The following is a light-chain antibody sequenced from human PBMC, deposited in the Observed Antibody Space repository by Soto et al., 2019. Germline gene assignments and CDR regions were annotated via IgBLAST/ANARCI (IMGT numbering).Light chain of an antibody. CDR3: QQYDDWPPLT. Sequence: ETVMTQSPATLSVSPGERATRSCRASQSVSTELAWYQQKPGQAPRLLIYGASTRATGILARFSGSGSGTEFTLTVSSLQSEDFAVYYCQQYDDWPPLTFGQGTRLEIK. CDR2: GAS. V-gene: IGKV3D-15*01. CDR1: QSVSTE. J-gene: IGKJ5*01.